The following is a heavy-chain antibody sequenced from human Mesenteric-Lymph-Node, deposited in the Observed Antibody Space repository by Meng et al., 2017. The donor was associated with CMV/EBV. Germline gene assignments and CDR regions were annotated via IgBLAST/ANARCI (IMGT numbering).Heavy chain of an antibody. CDR3: ASYRTAYYYYGMDV. Sequence: GESLKISCAASEITVSSNYMSWVRQAPGKGLEWVSSISSSSSYIYYADSVKGRFTISRDNAKNSLYLQMNSLRAEDTAVYYCASYRTAYYYYGMDVWGQGTTVTVSS. J-gene: IGHJ6*02. V-gene: IGHV3-21*01. CDR1: EITVSSNY. CDR2: ISSSSSYI. D-gene: IGHD1-26*01.